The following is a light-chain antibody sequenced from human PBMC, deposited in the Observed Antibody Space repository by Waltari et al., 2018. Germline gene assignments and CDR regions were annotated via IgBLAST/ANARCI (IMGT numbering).Light chain of an antibody. CDR2: GNS. V-gene: IGLV1-40*01. CDR3: QSYDSSLSGSV. Sequence: QSGLTQPPSVSGAPGQRVTISCTGSSPNTGAGSDVHWYQLLPGTAPKLLIYGNSNRPXXXXXXXXGSKSGTSASLAITGLQAEDEAGYYCQSYDSSLSGSVFGGGTKLTVL. CDR1: SPNTGAGSD. J-gene: IGLJ2*01.